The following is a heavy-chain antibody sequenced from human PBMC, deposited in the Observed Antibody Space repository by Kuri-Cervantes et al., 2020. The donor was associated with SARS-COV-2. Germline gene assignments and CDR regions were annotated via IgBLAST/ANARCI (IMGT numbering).Heavy chain of an antibody. CDR1: GFTFSSYA. D-gene: IGHD3-16*01. V-gene: IGHV3-30-3*01. CDR2: ISYDGSNK. CDR3: ARVRGGLYLGYYYYYMDV. Sequence: GESLKISCAASGFTFSSYAMHWVRQAPGKGLEWVAVISYDGSNKYYADSVKGRFTISRDNSKNTLYLQMNSLRAEDTAVYYCARVRGGLYLGYYYYYMDVWGKGTTVTVSS. J-gene: IGHJ6*03.